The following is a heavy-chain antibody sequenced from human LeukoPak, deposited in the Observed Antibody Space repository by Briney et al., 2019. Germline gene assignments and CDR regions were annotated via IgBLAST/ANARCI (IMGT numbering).Heavy chain of an antibody. CDR2: INPSGGST. CDR3: ASDLRVGHDRYEAFNI. D-gene: IGHD3-16*01. Sequence: ASVKVSCKASGYTFTSYYMHWVRQAPGQGLEWMGIINPSGGSTSYAQKFQGRVTMTRDTSTSTVYMELSSLRSEDTAVYYCASDLRVGHDRYEAFNIWGRGTMVTVSS. V-gene: IGHV1-46*01. CDR1: GYTFTSYY. J-gene: IGHJ3*02.